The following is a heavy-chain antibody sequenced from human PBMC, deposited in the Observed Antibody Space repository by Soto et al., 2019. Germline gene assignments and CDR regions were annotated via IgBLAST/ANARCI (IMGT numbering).Heavy chain of an antibody. CDR1: GFTVSSNY. CDR3: ARVGYSSGWLRN. CDR2: IYSGGGT. D-gene: IGHD6-19*01. Sequence: EVQLVESGGGLVQPGGSLRLSCAASGFTVSSNYMSWVRQAPGKGLEWVSVIYSGGGTYYADSVKGRFTISRDNSKNTLYLQMTSLRAEDTAVYYCARVGYSSGWLRNWGQGTLVTVSS. J-gene: IGHJ4*02. V-gene: IGHV3-66*01.